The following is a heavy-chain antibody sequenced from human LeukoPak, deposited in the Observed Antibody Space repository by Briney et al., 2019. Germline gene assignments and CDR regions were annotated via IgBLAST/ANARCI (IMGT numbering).Heavy chain of an antibody. V-gene: IGHV3-9*01. D-gene: IGHD6-19*01. J-gene: IGHJ6*02. Sequence: GGSLRFSCAASGFTFVDYAMHWVRQALGKGLEWVSGISWNSGSIGYADSVKGRFTISRDNAKDSLYLQMNSLRAEDTALYYCAKDTGSGYYYYYGMDVWGQGTTVTVSS. CDR2: ISWNSGSI. CDR3: AKDTGSGYYYYYGMDV. CDR1: GFTFVDYA.